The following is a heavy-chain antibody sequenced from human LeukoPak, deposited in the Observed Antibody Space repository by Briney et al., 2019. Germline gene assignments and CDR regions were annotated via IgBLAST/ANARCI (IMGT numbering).Heavy chain of an antibody. V-gene: IGHV4-39*07. Sequence: SETLSLTCTVSGGSISSSSHYWGWIRQPPGTGLEWIGSIYYTGSTYYDPSLKSRVTMSVDTSKNQFSLKLSSVTAADTAVYYCAGQKGIAAAWGWFDPWGQGTLVTVSS. CDR3: AGQKGIAAAWGWFDP. J-gene: IGHJ5*02. CDR2: IYYTGST. D-gene: IGHD6-13*01. CDR1: GGSISSSSHY.